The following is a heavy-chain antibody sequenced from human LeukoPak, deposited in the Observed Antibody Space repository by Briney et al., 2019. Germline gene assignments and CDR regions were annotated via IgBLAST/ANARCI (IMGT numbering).Heavy chain of an antibody. CDR1: GDSINSLDL. J-gene: IGHJ4*02. CDR2: MYLSGTT. D-gene: IGHD3-22*01. CDR3: AGLVGRYSSGLYYYYFDY. V-gene: IGHV4-4*02. Sequence: SGTLSLTCTVSGDSINSLDLWSWVRQPPGKGLEGIGEMYLSGTTHSNPSVKSRVTISIDKSKNQFFLNLSSVTAADTAVYYCAGLVGRYSSGLYYYYFDYWGQGTLVTVSS.